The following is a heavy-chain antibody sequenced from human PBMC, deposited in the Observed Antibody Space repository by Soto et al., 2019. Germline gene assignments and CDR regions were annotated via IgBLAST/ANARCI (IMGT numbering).Heavy chain of an antibody. V-gene: IGHV1-69*01. J-gene: IGHJ5*02. Sequence: QVPLVQSGAEVKKPGSSVTVSCKASGGTFSSYAIHWGRQAPGQGLEWMGGIIPMYGPAKYVQRFQGRVTITADESTTTVYIELPSLTSQDNAVYYCARLTSMVLGCIVNWFDPWGHGTMVNVSS. D-gene: IGHD3-10*01. CDR3: ARLTSMVLGCIVNWFDP. CDR2: IIPMYGPA. CDR1: GGTFSSYA.